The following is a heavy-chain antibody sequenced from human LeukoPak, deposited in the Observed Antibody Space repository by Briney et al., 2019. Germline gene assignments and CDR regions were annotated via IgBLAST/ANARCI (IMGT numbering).Heavy chain of an antibody. CDR1: GFMFSGYC. D-gene: IGHD2-2*01. J-gene: IGHJ4*02. Sequence: GGSLRLSCAASGFMFSGYCMHWVRQGPEKGLELVSRIDNDGNGIIYADSVKGRFTTSRDNAKNTLYLQMSSLRAEDTAVYYCARDRRKYCSSTSCYAGGPGYFDYWGQGTLVTVSS. CDR2: IDNDGNGI. V-gene: IGHV3-74*01. CDR3: ARDRRKYCSSTSCYAGGPGYFDY.